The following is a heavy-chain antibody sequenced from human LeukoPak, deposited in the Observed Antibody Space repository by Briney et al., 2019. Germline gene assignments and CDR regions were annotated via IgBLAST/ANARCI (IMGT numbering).Heavy chain of an antibody. D-gene: IGHD6-13*01. V-gene: IGHV4-59*12. Sequence: PSETLSLTCTVSGGSISSYYWSWIRQPPGKGLEWIGYIYYSGSTNYNPSLKSRVTISVDTSKNQLSLKLSSVTAADTAVYYCARDQWYSSSWYDDYWGQGTLVTVSS. CDR2: IYYSGST. CDR1: GGSISSYY. J-gene: IGHJ4*02. CDR3: ARDQWYSSSWYDDY.